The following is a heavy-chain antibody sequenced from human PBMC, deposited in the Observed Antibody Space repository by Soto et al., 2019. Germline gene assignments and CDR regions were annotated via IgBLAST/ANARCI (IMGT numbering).Heavy chain of an antibody. Sequence: QVHLVQSGAEVKKPGASVKVSCKGSGYDFTTYGITWVRQAPGQGLEWMGWISAHNGNTDYAQKLQGRVTVTRDTSTSTAYMELRSLRSDDTAMYYCARGRYGDYWGQGALVTVSS. V-gene: IGHV1-18*01. CDR1: GYDFTTYG. D-gene: IGHD1-1*01. CDR3: ARGRYGDY. J-gene: IGHJ4*02. CDR2: ISAHNGNT.